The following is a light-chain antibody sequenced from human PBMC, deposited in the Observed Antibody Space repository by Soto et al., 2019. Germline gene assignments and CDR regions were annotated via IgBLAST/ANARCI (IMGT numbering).Light chain of an antibody. CDR1: QGISSY. CDR3: QQLNSYLL. Sequence: DIQLTQSPSFLSASVGDRVTITCRASQGISSYLAWYQQKPGKAPKLLIYAASTLQSGVPSRFSVSGSGTEFTLTLSSLQPEDFATYYCQQLNSYLLFGPGTKVDIK. CDR2: AAS. J-gene: IGKJ3*01. V-gene: IGKV1-9*01.